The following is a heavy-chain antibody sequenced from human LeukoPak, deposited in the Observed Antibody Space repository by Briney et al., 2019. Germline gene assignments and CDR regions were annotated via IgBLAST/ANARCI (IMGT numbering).Heavy chain of an antibody. CDR3: ARDPGYSYGLDY. CDR2: ISSSGSTI. CDR1: GFTFSSYE. Sequence: PGGSLRLSCAASGFTFSSYEMNWVRQAPGKGLEWVSYISSSGSTIYYADSVKGRFTISRDNAKNSLYLQMNSLRAEDTAVYYCARDPGYSYGLDYWGQGTLVTVSS. J-gene: IGHJ4*02. V-gene: IGHV3-48*03. D-gene: IGHD5-18*01.